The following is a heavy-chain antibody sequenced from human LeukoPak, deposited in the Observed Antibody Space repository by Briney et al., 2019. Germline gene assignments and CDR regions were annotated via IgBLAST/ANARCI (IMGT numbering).Heavy chain of an antibody. J-gene: IGHJ4*02. CDR3: ATLRGVLAGFSSGWPFDY. CDR2: IIPILGTA. D-gene: IGHD6-19*01. V-gene: IGHV1-69*13. Sequence: SVKVSCKASGCTFSSYAISWVRQAPGQGLEWMGGIIPILGTANYAQKFQGRVTITADESTSTAYMELSSLRSEDTAVYYCATLRGVLAGFSSGWPFDYWGQGTLVTVSS. CDR1: GCTFSSYA.